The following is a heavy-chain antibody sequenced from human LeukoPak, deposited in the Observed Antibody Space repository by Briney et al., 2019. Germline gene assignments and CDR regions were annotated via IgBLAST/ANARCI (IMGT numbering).Heavy chain of an antibody. Sequence: ASVKVSCKTSGGTFSSYAISWVRQAPGQGLEWMGGIIPIFGTANYAQKFQGRVTITADESTSTAYMELSSLRSEDTAVYYCAREARSGSPDYWGQRTLVTVSS. D-gene: IGHD3-22*01. CDR2: IIPIFGTA. V-gene: IGHV1-69*01. J-gene: IGHJ4*02. CDR1: GGTFSSYA. CDR3: AREARSGSPDY.